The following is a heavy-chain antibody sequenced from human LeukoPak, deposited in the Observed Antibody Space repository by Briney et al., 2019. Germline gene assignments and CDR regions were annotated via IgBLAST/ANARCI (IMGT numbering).Heavy chain of an antibody. V-gene: IGHV3-23*01. J-gene: IGHJ4*02. CDR3: AKDDAWLRFGE. CDR2: ISPSGDIR. CDR1: GFTFSNHG. D-gene: IGHD3-10*01. Sequence: GGSLRLSCAASGFTFSNHGMNWVRQAPGKGLEWVSGISPSGDIRYYADSVKGRFTISRDNSKDTLYLEVISLTAEDTAVYYCAKDDAWLRFGEWSQGTLVTVSS.